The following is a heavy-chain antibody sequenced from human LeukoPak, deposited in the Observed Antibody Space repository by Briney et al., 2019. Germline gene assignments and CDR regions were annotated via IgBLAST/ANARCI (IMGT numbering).Heavy chain of an antibody. CDR1: GGSISSNNYY. Sequence: SETLSLTCTVSGGSISSNNYYWGWIRQPPGKGLEWIGNIFSSGSAYYNPSLKSRVTIFADTSKNQFSLKLSSVTAADTAVYYCVGPRITAATYWGQGTLVTVSS. D-gene: IGHD6-13*01. CDR3: VGPRITAATY. CDR2: IFSSGSA. J-gene: IGHJ4*02. V-gene: IGHV4-39*01.